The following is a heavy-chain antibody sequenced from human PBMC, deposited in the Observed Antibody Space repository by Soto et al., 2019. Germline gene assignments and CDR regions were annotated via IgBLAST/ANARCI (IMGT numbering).Heavy chain of an antibody. CDR2: IFHSGAT. D-gene: IGHD6-19*01. V-gene: IGHV4-59*01. CDR3: ARRGSDIAVAGDWFDS. CDR1: GGSISSYY. Sequence: SETLSLTCTVSGGSISSYYWSWFRQPPGKGLEWIGYIFHSGATKYNPSLKSRVSISLDTSKNQFSLRLTSVTAADTAVYYCARRGSDIAVAGDWFDSWGQGTLVTVSS. J-gene: IGHJ5*01.